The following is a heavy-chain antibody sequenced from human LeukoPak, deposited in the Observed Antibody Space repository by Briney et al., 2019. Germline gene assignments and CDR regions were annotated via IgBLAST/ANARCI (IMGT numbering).Heavy chain of an antibody. Sequence: GGSLRLSCAASGFTVSSSYMSWVRQAPGKGLEWVSVIYNDGNTYYADSVKGRFTISRDNSKNTLYLQMNSLRAEDTAVYYCARDRDFSAYIDYWGQGTLVTVSS. V-gene: IGHV3-53*01. CDR2: IYNDGNT. CDR3: ARDRDFSAYIDY. CDR1: GFTVSSSY. J-gene: IGHJ4*02. D-gene: IGHD3-16*01.